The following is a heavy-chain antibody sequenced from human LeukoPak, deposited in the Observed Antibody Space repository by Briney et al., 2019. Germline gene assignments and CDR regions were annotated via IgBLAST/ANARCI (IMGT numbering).Heavy chain of an antibody. Sequence: GASVKVSCKASGYTFTDYGINWVRQAPGQGPEWMGWISTLYGNKNFAQKFQGRVTMTSDTSTSTAYLELASLTSDDSAIYYYARARSRASTWYWDHWGQGTLVTVSS. J-gene: IGHJ4*02. CDR2: ISTLYGNK. CDR1: GYTFTDYG. CDR3: ARARSRASTWYWDH. V-gene: IGHV1-18*01. D-gene: IGHD2-8*02.